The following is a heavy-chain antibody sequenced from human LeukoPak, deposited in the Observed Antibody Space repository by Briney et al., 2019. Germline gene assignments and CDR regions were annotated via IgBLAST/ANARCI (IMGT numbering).Heavy chain of an antibody. CDR3: ARDPIAVAVRFDY. V-gene: IGHV4-61*02. CDR2: IYTSGST. CDR1: GGSLSSGSYY. D-gene: IGHD6-19*01. J-gene: IGHJ4*02. Sequence: SQTLSLTCTVSGGSLSSGSYYWRWLRQPAGKGLEWIGRIYTSGSTNYNPSLKSRVTISVDTSKNQFSLKLSSVTAADTAVYYCARDPIAVAVRFDYWGQGTLVTVSS.